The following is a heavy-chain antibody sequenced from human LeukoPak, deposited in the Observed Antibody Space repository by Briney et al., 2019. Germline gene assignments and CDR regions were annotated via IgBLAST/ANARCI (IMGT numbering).Heavy chain of an antibody. D-gene: IGHD6-13*01. CDR3: ARAGGYSSSWTFDY. CDR1: GYSFTSYW. J-gene: IGHJ4*02. Sequence: KPGESLKISCKGSGYSFTSYWISWVRQVPGKGLEWMGRIDPSDSYTNYSPSFQGHVTISADKSISTAYLQWSSLKASDTAMYYCARAGGYSSSWTFDYWGRGTLVTVSS. V-gene: IGHV5-10-1*01. CDR2: IDPSDSYT.